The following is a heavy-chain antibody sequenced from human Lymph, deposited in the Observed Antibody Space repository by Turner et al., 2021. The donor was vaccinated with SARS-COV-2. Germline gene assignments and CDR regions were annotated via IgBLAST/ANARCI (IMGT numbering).Heavy chain of an antibody. J-gene: IGHJ4*02. Sequence: QVQLVQPGAEVKRPGAAVEGSCKASGSPYGSYAINWVRLATGQGLERMGWMNSITGDTGTAQKFQCRATMTRNTSISTAYMELCSLRLEYAAVSYCARGGFWGSCWYLGRFDYWGQGTLVTVSS. CDR3: ARGGFWGSCWYLGRFDY. CDR1: GSPYGSYA. CDR2: MNSITGDT. V-gene: IGHV1-8*01. D-gene: IGHD6-13*01.